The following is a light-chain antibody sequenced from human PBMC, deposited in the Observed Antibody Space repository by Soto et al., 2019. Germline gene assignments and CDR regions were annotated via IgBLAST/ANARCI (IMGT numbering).Light chain of an antibody. Sequence: EIVMTQSPATLSVSPGERATLSCRASQSVSSNLAWYQQKPGQAPRLLIYGASTRATDVPARFSGSGSGTEFTLTISSLQSEDFAVYYCQHYHSWPITFGQGTRLEIK. CDR3: QHYHSWPIT. CDR2: GAS. V-gene: IGKV3-15*01. CDR1: QSVSSN. J-gene: IGKJ5*01.